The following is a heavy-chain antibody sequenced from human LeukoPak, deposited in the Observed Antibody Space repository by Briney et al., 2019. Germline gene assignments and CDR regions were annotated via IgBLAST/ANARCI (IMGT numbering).Heavy chain of an antibody. CDR2: IKQDGNEK. Sequence: GGSLRLSCAASGFTFSSYWISWVRQAPGKGLEWVANIKQDGNEKYYVDSVKGRFTISRDNARNTLYLQMNSLRAEDTAVYYCAREFPNSSPLYRGHYWGQGTPVTVYS. D-gene: IGHD6-19*01. CDR1: GFTFSSYW. CDR3: AREFPNSSPLYRGHY. V-gene: IGHV3-7*01. J-gene: IGHJ4*02.